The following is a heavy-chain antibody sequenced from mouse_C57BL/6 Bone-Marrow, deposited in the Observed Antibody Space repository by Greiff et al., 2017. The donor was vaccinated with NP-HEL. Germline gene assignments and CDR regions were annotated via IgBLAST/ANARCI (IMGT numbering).Heavy chain of an antibody. J-gene: IGHJ2*01. D-gene: IGHD2-2*01. CDR2: INPSTGGT. V-gene: IGHV1-42*01. CDR1: GYSFTGYY. CDR3: ARGYPFDY. Sequence: EVKLMESGPELVKPGASVKISCKASGYSFTGYYMNWVKQSPEKSLEWIGEINPSTGGTTYNQKFKAKATLTVDKSSSTAYMQLKSLTSEDSAVYYCARGYPFDYWGQGTTLTVSS.